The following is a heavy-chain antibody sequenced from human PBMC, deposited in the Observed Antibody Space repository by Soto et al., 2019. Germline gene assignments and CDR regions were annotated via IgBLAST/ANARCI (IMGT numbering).Heavy chain of an antibody. CDR2: IYYSGST. CDR3: ATARHGIDH. V-gene: IGHV4-30-4*01. CDR1: GGSVSGGSYC. Sequence: SETLSLTCTVSGGSVSGGSYCWSRIRQPPGKGLEWIGYIYYSGSTYYNPSLESRSTISVDTSKNQFSLRLRSVTAADTAVYYCATARHGIDHWGQGTLVTVSS. D-gene: IGHD1-26*01. J-gene: IGHJ4*02.